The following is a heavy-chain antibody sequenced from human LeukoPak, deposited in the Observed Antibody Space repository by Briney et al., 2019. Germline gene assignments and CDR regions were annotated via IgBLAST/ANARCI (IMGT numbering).Heavy chain of an antibody. CDR2: IIPIFGTA. CDR3: ACCSTSVDGAFDI. V-gene: IGHV1-69*05. D-gene: IGHD2-2*01. CDR1: GDTFSSYA. J-gene: IGHJ3*02. Sequence: GASVKVSCKASGDTFSSYAISWVRQAPGQGLEWMGGIIPIFGTANYAQKFQGRVTITTDESTSTAYMELSSLRSEDTAVYYCACCSTSVDGAFDIWGQGTMVTVSS.